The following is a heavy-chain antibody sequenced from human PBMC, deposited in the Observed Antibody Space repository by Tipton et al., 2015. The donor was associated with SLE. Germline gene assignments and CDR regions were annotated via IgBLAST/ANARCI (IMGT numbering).Heavy chain of an antibody. CDR1: GGSFSAYY. CDR3: ARARFSKDYYYGLDG. V-gene: IGHV4-34*01. Sequence: TLSLTCAVYGGSFSAYYWSWIRQAPGKGLEWIGEINHSGSTNYSPSLRSRVTMSVDTSKDQFSLKLSSVTAADTAMYYCARARFSKDYYYGLDGWGQGP. D-gene: IGHD4-11*01. J-gene: IGHJ6*02. CDR2: INHSGST.